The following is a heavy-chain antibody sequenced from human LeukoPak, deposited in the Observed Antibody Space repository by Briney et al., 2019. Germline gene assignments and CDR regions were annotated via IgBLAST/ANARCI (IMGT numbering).Heavy chain of an antibody. CDR3: ARADGDYVDWFDP. Sequence: SETLSLTCALYGASFSGYCCSSIRQPPGKWMEWLGVINHSGSTKYNPSLKSRVTVSVDTSKNQFSLKLSSVTAADTAVYYCARADGDYVDWFDPWGQGTLVTVSS. D-gene: IGHD4-17*01. V-gene: IGHV4-34*01. CDR1: GASFSGYC. J-gene: IGHJ5*02. CDR2: INHSGST.